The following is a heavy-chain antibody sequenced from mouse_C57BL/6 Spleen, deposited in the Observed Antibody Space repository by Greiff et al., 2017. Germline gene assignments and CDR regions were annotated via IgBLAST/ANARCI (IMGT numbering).Heavy chain of an antibody. Sequence: QVQLQQSGAELVRPGSSVKLSCKASGYTFTSYWMDWVKQRPGQGLEWIGNIYPSDSETRYNQKFKDKATLTVDKSSSTAYMQLSSLTSEDSAVYYCARDIHYYGSSYVYWYFDVWGTGTTVTVSS. CDR3: ARDIHYYGSSYVYWYFDV. D-gene: IGHD1-1*01. CDR1: GYTFTSYW. CDR2: IYPSDSET. J-gene: IGHJ1*03. V-gene: IGHV1-61*01.